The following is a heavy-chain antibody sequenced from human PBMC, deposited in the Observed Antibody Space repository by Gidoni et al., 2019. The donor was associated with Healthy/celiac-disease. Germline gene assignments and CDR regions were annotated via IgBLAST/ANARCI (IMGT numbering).Heavy chain of an antibody. Sequence: QVQLVQSGTGVKKPGSSVTVSCKASRGTFSSYAISWVRQAPGQGLEWMGRIRPILGIANYAQKFQGRVTITADKSTSTAYMELSSLRSEDTAVYYCARVAATPLYFDYWGQGTLVTVSS. CDR2: IRPILGIA. V-gene: IGHV1-69*04. CDR1: RGTFSSYA. CDR3: ARVAATPLYFDY. J-gene: IGHJ4*02. D-gene: IGHD2-15*01.